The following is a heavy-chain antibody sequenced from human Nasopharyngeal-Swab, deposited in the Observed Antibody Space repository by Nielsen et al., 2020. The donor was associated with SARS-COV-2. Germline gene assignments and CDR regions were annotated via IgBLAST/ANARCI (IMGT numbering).Heavy chain of an antibody. CDR2: IWNDGSNK. Sequence: GESLKISCAASGFTFSSYGLHWVRQAPGKGLDWVAVIWNDGSNKYYADSVKGRFTISRDNSKNTLYLQMNSLRAEDTAVYYCAKDLLRYFDWLSIYYYYYGMDVWGQGTTVTVSS. V-gene: IGHV3-30*02. J-gene: IGHJ6*02. CDR3: AKDLLRYFDWLSIYYYYYGMDV. CDR1: GFTFSSYG. D-gene: IGHD3-9*01.